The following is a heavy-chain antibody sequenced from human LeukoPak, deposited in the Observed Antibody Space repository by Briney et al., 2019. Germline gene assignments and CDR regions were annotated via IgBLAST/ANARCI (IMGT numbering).Heavy chain of an antibody. CDR3: ATTYYYDSSGYTPGSHHAFDI. CDR2: IYPGDSDT. V-gene: IGHV5-51*01. Sequence: GESLKISCKGSGYSFTSYWIGWVRQMPGKGLEWMGIIYPGDSDTRYSPSFQGQVTISADKSISTAYLQWSSLKASDTAMYYCATTYYYDSSGYTPGSHHAFDIWGQGTMVTVSS. J-gene: IGHJ3*02. D-gene: IGHD3-22*01. CDR1: GYSFTSYW.